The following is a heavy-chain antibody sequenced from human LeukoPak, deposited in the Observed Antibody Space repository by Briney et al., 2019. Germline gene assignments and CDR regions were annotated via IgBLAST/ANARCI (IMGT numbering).Heavy chain of an antibody. J-gene: IGHJ4*02. V-gene: IGHV4-59*01. CDR3: ARSEWELSALDY. D-gene: IGHD1-26*01. CDR1: GGSISPYY. CDR2: IFHSGTT. Sequence: SETLSLTCTMSGGSISPYYWSWIRQPPGKGLEWIAYIFHSGTTKYNPSLKSRVAISLDTPKSQFSLKLHSVTAADTAVYYCARSEWELSALDYWGQGTLVTVSS.